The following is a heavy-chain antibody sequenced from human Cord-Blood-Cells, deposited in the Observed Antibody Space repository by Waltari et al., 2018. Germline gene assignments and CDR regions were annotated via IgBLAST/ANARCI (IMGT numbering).Heavy chain of an antibody. Sequence: EVQLLESGGGLVQPGGSLRLSCAASGFSFSGYAMRWVRQAPGKGLEWVSAISGSGGSTYYADSVKGRFTSSRDNSKNTLYLQMNSLRAEDTAVYYCAKGETALDAFDIWGQGTMVTVSS. CDR3: AKGETALDAFDI. J-gene: IGHJ3*02. CDR1: GFSFSGYA. V-gene: IGHV3-23*01. CDR2: ISGSGGST.